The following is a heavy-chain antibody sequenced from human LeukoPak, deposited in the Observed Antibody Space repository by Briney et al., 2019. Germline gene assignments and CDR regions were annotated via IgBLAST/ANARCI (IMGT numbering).Heavy chain of an antibody. J-gene: IGHJ5*02. D-gene: IGHD1-26*01. Sequence: GGSLRLSCAASGFTFSIYSMNWVRQAPGKGLEWVSYISTSSSTIYYADSVKGRFTISRDNAKNSLYLQMNSLRAEDTAVYYCARDGIVGPFDPWGQGTLVTVSS. CDR3: ARDGIVGPFDP. V-gene: IGHV3-48*04. CDR2: ISTSSSTI. CDR1: GFTFSIYS.